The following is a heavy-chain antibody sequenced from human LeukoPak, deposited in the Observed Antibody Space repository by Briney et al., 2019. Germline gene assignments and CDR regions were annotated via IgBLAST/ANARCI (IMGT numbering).Heavy chain of an antibody. CDR2: IYYSGST. Sequence: KPSETLSLTCTVSGGSISNYYWSWIRQPPGRGLEWIGYIYYSGSTNYNPSLKGRVTISVDTSKNLFSLKLSSVTAADTAVYYCARGYCSGGSCYSYYYYSYMDVWGKGTTVTVSS. CDR3: ARGYCSGGSCYSYYYYSYMDV. V-gene: IGHV4-59*01. CDR1: GGSISNYY. D-gene: IGHD2-15*01. J-gene: IGHJ6*03.